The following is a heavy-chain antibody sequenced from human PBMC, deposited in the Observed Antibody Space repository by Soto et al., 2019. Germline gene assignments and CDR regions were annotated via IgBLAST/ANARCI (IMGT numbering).Heavy chain of an antibody. V-gene: IGHV3-66*04. J-gene: IGHJ3*02. CDR3: AKLWFGELLNAFDI. CDR1: GFTVSSNY. D-gene: IGHD3-10*01. CDR2: IYSGGST. Sequence: GGSLRLSCVASGFTVSSNYMSWVRQAPGKGLEWVSVIYSGGSTYYADSVKGRFTISRDNSKNTLYLQMNSLRAEDTAVYYCAKLWFGELLNAFDIWGQGTMVTVSS.